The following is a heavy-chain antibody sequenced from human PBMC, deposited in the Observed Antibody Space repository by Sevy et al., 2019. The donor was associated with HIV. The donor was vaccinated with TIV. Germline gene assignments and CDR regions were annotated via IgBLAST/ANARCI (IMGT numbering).Heavy chain of an antibody. D-gene: IGHD3-22*01. J-gene: IGHJ4*02. CDR2: ISASNDNT. CDR1: GYTFSNYD. CDR3: ARKTMIVDFDY. V-gene: IGHV1-18*04. Sequence: ASVKVSCKTSGYTFSNYDVIWVRQAPGQGLEWMGWISASNDNTKYAQRLQGRVTMTTDTSSSTAYMELTSLRSDDTAVYYCARKTMIVDFDYWGQGTLDTVSS.